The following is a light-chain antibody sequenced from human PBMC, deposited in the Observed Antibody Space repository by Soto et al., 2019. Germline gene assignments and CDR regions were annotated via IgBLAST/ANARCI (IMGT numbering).Light chain of an antibody. V-gene: IGKV1-39*01. J-gene: IGKJ1*01. CDR1: QSIIRY. CDR2: GTS. Sequence: DIQMTQSPSSLSASVGDSVTITCRASQSIIRYLNWYQQKPGKAPKLLIYGTSSLQSGVPSRFSGSGSGTDFTLTISTLQPEDFATYYCQHYNSYSEAFGQGTKVELK. CDR3: QHYNSYSEA.